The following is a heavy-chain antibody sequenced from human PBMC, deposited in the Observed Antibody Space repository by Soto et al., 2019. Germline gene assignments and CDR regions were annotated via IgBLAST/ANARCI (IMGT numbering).Heavy chain of an antibody. CDR1: GYTFSSYD. CDR3: ARAYGAESFDY. J-gene: IGHJ4*02. D-gene: IGHD3-10*01. Sequence: SVKVSCKASGYTFSSYDIHWVLQATGQGLEWMGWMSPNSGNTGYAQKFRGRVTMTRDTSISTAYMELSSPTSEDTALYYCARAYGAESFDYWGQGTQVTVSS. CDR2: MSPNSGNT. V-gene: IGHV1-8*01.